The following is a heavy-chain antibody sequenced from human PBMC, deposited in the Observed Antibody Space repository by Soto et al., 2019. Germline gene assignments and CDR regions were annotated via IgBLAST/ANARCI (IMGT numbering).Heavy chain of an antibody. V-gene: IGHV1-18*01. CDR3: AILKGSH. D-gene: IGHD2-15*01. CDR1: GYTFTSYG. Sequence: QVQLVQSGAEVKKPGASVKVSCKASGYTFTSYGISWVRQAPGQGLEWMGWISTYNGNTNCAQNLQGRVTMTTDTSTSTVDMELRSLRADDTAVYYCAILKGSHWGQGTLVTVSS. J-gene: IGHJ4*02. CDR2: ISTYNGNT.